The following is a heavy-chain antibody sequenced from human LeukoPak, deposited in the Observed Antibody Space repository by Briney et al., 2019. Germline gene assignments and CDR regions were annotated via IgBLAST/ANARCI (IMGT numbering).Heavy chain of an antibody. CDR3: AGGIVDIVATNPFDY. CDR2: IIPTLGIA. V-gene: IGHV1-69*04. CDR1: GGTFSSYA. D-gene: IGHD5-12*01. J-gene: IGHJ4*02. Sequence: SVKVSCKASGGTFSSYAISWVRQAPGQVLEWMGRIIPTLGIANYAQKFQGRVTITADKSTSTAYMELSSLRSEDTAVYYCAGGIVDIVATNPFDYWGQGTLVTVSS.